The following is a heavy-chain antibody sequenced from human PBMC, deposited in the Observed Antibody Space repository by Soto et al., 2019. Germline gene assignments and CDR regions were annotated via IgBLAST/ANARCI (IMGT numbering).Heavy chain of an antibody. J-gene: IGHJ1*01. CDR3: ARVRDYDFWSGPPGVGLLAL. CDR2: IYHSGST. V-gene: IGHV4-30-2*01. D-gene: IGHD3-3*01. CDR1: GGSISSGGYS. Sequence: PSETLSLTCAVSGGSISSGGYSWSWIRQPPGKGLEWIGYIYHSGSTYYNPSLKSRVTISVDRSKNQFSLKLSSVTAADTAVYYCARVRDYDFWSGPPGVGLLALCGQGTLVPVSS.